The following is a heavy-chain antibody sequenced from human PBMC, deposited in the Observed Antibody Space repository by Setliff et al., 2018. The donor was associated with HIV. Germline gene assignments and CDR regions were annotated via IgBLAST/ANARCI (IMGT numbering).Heavy chain of an antibody. V-gene: IGHV4-39*01. CDR2: IYYSGST. D-gene: IGHD5-12*01. J-gene: IGHJ4*02. CDR3: ASYRKAERWLQLGGNFDY. Sequence: SETLSLTCTVSGGSISSSSYYWGWIRQPPGKGLEWIGSIYYSGSTYYNPSLKSRVTISVDTSKNQFSLKLSSVTAADTTVYYCASYRKAERWLQLGGNFDYWGQGALVTVSS. CDR1: GGSISSSSYY.